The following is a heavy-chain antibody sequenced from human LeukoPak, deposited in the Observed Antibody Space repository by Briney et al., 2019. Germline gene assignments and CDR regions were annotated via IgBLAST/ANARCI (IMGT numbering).Heavy chain of an antibody. Sequence: GGSLRLSCAASGFTFSDYSMNWVRQAPGKGLEWVAVISYDESNKYYADSVKGRFTISRDNSKNTLYLQMNSLRAEDTAVYYCAKEAVNYYDSSGYFDDAFDIWGQGTMVTVSS. V-gene: IGHV3-30*18. D-gene: IGHD3-22*01. CDR1: GFTFSDYS. CDR2: ISYDESNK. CDR3: AKEAVNYYDSSGYFDDAFDI. J-gene: IGHJ3*02.